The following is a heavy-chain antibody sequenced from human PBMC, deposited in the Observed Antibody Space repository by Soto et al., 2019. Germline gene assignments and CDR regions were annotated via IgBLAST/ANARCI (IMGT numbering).Heavy chain of an antibody. Sequence: GGSLRLSCAASGFTFSSYSMNWVRQAPGKGLEWVSSISSSSSYIYYADSVKGRFTISRANAKNSLYLQMNSLRAEDTAVYYCARDASIAVAGTEAFDIWGQGTMVTVSS. CDR1: GFTFSSYS. CDR2: ISSSSSYI. CDR3: ARDASIAVAGTEAFDI. J-gene: IGHJ3*02. D-gene: IGHD6-19*01. V-gene: IGHV3-21*01.